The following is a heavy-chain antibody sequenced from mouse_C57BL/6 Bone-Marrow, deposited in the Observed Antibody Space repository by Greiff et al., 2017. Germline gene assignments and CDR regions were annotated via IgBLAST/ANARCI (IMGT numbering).Heavy chain of an antibody. CDR2: ISDGGSYT. Sequence: EVKLVESGGGLVKPGGSLKLSCAASGFTFSSYAMSWVRQTPEKRLEWVATISDGGSYTYYPDNVKGRFTISRDNAKNNLYLQMSHLKSEDTAMYSCARDGPNWDWYFDVWGTGTTVTVSS. V-gene: IGHV5-4*01. D-gene: IGHD4-1*01. CDR3: ARDGPNWDWYFDV. CDR1: GFTFSSYA. J-gene: IGHJ1*03.